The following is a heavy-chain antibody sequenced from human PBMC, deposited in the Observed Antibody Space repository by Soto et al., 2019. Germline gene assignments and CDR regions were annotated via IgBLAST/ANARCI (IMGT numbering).Heavy chain of an antibody. Sequence: EVQLVESGGGLVQPGGCLRLSCAASGFTLRSYWMHWVRQVSGKGLVWVSRISGDGNITTYAVSVKGRFTISRVNANNPLYLQMSGLRAEDPALYYCVREGASSGRSFDYWGQGTQVTVSS. CDR2: ISGDGNIT. D-gene: IGHD2-15*01. V-gene: IGHV3-74*01. J-gene: IGHJ4*02. CDR1: GFTLRSYW. CDR3: VREGASSGRSFDY.